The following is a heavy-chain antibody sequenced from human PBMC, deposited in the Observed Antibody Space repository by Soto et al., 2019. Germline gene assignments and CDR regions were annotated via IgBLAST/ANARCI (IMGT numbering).Heavy chain of an antibody. CDR2: IDEYGSTI. CDR3: TRDIGGKGAY. Sequence: GSLRLSCAASGFTFSSYWMHWVRQVPGKGLLWVSSIDEYGSTINYADSVKGRFTISRDNARNTLYLEMNSLRAEDTALYYCTRDIGGKGAYWGPGTLVTVSS. D-gene: IGHD3-10*01. CDR1: GFTFSSYW. V-gene: IGHV3-74*01. J-gene: IGHJ4*02.